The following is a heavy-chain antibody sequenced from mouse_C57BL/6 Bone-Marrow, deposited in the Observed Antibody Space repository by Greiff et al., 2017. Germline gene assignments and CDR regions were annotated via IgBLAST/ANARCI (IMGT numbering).Heavy chain of an antibody. J-gene: IGHJ1*03. Sequence: VMLVESGPGLVQPSQSLSITCTVSGFSLTSYGVHWVRQSPGKGLEWLGVIWSGGSTDYNAAFISRLSISKDNSKSQVFFKMNSLQADDTAIYYCARNRYYYGSPGWYFDVWGTGTTVTVSS. CDR2: IWSGGST. V-gene: IGHV2-2*01. CDR1: GFSLTSYG. CDR3: ARNRYYYGSPGWYFDV. D-gene: IGHD1-1*01.